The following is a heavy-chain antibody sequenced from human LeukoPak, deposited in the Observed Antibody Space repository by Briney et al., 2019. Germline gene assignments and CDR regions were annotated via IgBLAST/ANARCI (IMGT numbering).Heavy chain of an antibody. V-gene: IGHV1-18*01. Sequence: ASVKVSCKASGYTFTSYGISWVRQAPGQGLEWMGWISVYNVNTNYAQKFQGRVTMTTDTSTSTAYMDLRSLRSDDTAVYYCARVFRWELPYYFDYWGQGTLVTVSS. CDR3: ARVFRWELPYYFDY. J-gene: IGHJ4*02. CDR2: ISVYNVNT. D-gene: IGHD1-26*01. CDR1: GYTFTSYG.